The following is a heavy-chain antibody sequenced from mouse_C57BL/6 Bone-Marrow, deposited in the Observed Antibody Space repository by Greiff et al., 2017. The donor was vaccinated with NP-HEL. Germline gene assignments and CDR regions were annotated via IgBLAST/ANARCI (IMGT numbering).Heavy chain of an antibody. CDR3: ARDPYFDY. V-gene: IGHV1-55*01. Sequence: QVHVKQPGAELVKPGASVKMSCKASGYTFTSYWITWVKQRPGQGLEWIGVIYPGSGSTNYNEKFKSKATLTVDTSSSTAYMQLSSLTSEDSAVYYCARDPYFDYWGQGTTLTVSS. CDR1: GYTFTSYW. J-gene: IGHJ2*01. CDR2: IYPGSGST.